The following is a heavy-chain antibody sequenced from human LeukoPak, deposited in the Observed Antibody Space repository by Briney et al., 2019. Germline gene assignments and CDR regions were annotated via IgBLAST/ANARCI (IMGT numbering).Heavy chain of an antibody. CDR2: ISSSGSNI. CDR1: GFTFSDYY. J-gene: IGHJ4*02. CDR3: ASGGPASGSYYRYFDY. V-gene: IGHV3-11*01. D-gene: IGHD1-26*01. Sequence: GGSLRLSCAASGFTFSDYYMSWIRQAPGKGLEWVSYISSSGSNIYYADSVKGRFTISRDNAKNSLYLQMNSLRAEDTAVYYCASGGPASGSYYRYFDYWGQGTLVTVSS.